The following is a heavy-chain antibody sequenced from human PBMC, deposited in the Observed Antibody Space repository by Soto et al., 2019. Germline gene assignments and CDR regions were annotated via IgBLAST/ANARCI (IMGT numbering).Heavy chain of an antibody. D-gene: IGHD5-12*01. V-gene: IGHV4-39*07. Sequence: SETLSLTCTVSGGSISSSSYYWGWIRQPPGKGLEWIGSIYYSGSTKYSPSLKSRVTMSVDTSKDHFSLRLISVTAADTAIYFCAREGNLGRWLQPLDFWGQGTLVTVSS. CDR2: IYYSGST. J-gene: IGHJ4*02. CDR1: GGSISSSSYY. CDR3: AREGNLGRWLQPLDF.